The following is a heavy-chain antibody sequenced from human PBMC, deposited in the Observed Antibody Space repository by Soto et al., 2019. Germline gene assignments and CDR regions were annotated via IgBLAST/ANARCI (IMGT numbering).Heavy chain of an antibody. J-gene: IGHJ6*02. V-gene: IGHV4-4*07. CDR2: IYTSGST. CDR3: ASLNYYYGMDV. CDR1: GGSISSYY. Sequence: PSETLSLTCTVSGGSISSYYWSWIRQPAGKGLEWIGRIYTSGSTNYNPSLKSRVTMSVDTSKNQFSLKLSSVTGADTDVYYRASLNYYYGMDVWGQGTTVTVSS.